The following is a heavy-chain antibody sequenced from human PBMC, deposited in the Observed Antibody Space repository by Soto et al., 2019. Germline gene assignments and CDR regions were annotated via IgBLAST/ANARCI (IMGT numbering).Heavy chain of an antibody. J-gene: IGHJ6*02. D-gene: IGHD2-2*01. Sequence: SVKVSCKASGGTFSSYAISWVRQAPGQGLEWMGGIIPIFGTANYAQKFQGRVTITADESTSTAYMELSSLRSEDTAVYYCARDKEIVVVPAAKSFNYYGMDVWGQGTTVTVSS. CDR3: ARDKEIVVVPAAKSFNYYGMDV. CDR1: GGTFSSYA. CDR2: IIPIFGTA. V-gene: IGHV1-69*13.